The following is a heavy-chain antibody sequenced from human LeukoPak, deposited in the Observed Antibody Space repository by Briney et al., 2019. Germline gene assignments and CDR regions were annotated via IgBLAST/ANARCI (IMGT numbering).Heavy chain of an antibody. Sequence: GGSLRLSCAASGFTFSSYSMNWVRQAPGKGLEWVSSISSSNSYIYYADSVKGRFTISRDNAKNSLYLQMNSLRAEDTGVYYCARDRLITSSTPNWFDPWGQGTLVTVSS. CDR2: ISSSNSYI. V-gene: IGHV3-21*01. J-gene: IGHJ5*02. CDR1: GFTFSSYS. D-gene: IGHD1-14*01. CDR3: ARDRLITSSTPNWFDP.